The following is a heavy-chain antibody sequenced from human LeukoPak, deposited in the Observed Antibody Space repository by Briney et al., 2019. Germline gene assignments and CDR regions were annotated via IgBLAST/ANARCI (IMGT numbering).Heavy chain of an antibody. J-gene: IGHJ4*02. Sequence: GASVKVSCKASGGTFSSYAISWVRQAPGQGLEWMGGLIPIFGTSNYARKFQGRVTITADKSTSTAYMELSSLRSEDTAVYYCARGKHYYDSSGYYHRNYYFDYWGQGTLVTVSS. D-gene: IGHD3-22*01. CDR2: LIPIFGTS. CDR1: GGTFSSYA. CDR3: ARGKHYYDSSGYYHRNYYFDY. V-gene: IGHV1-69*06.